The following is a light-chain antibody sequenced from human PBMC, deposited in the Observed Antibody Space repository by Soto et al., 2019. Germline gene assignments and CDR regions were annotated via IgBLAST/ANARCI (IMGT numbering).Light chain of an antibody. V-gene: IGKV1-39*01. CDR2: AAS. CDR3: HQYNTYPYT. J-gene: IGKJ2*01. Sequence: DIQMTQSPSSLSASVGDRVTITCRASQSISSYLNWYQQKPGKAPKLLIYAASSLQSGVPSRFSGSGSGTEFTLTISSLQPDDFAAYFGHQYNTYPYTFGQGTNLETK. CDR1: QSISSY.